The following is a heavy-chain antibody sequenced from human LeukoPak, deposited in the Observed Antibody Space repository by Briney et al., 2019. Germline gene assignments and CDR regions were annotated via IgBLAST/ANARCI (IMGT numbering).Heavy chain of an antibody. D-gene: IGHD3-10*01. CDR2: IKYHGSDE. CDR1: GFTFSSYW. CDR3: ARIGGSGTYWDY. V-gene: IGHV3-7*01. J-gene: IGHJ4*02. Sequence: GGSLRLSCAASGFTFSSYWMSWVRQAPGKGLEWVANIKYHGSDEHYVDSVRGRFTISRDNAKNSLFLQMNSLRAEDTAVYYCARIGGSGTYWDYWGQGTLVTVSS.